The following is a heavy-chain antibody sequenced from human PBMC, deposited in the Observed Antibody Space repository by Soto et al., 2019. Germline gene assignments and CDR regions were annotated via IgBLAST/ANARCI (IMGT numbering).Heavy chain of an antibody. CDR1: GYTFTSYD. CDR2: MNPNSGNT. Sequence: ASVKVSCKASGYTFTSYDINWVRQATGQGLEWMGWMNPNSGNTGYAQKFQGRVTMTRNTSISTAYMELSSLRSEDTAVYYCARGSYYYDSSGDTNAFDISGQGTMVTVSS. D-gene: IGHD3-22*01. CDR3: ARGSYYYDSSGDTNAFDI. J-gene: IGHJ3*02. V-gene: IGHV1-8*01.